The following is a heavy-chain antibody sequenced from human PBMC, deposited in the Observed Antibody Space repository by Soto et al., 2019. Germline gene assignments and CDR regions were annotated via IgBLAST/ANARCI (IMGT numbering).Heavy chain of an antibody. J-gene: IGHJ4*02. CDR2: IYHSGST. D-gene: IGHD2-15*01. CDR1: GGSISSGGYS. CDR3: VRDPAAGGIDFDS. Sequence: PSETLSLTCAVSGGSISSGGYSWSWIRQPPGKGLEWIGYIYHSGSTYYNPSLKSRVTISVDKSKNQFSLKLTSVTAADTGVYYCVRDPAAGGIDFDSWGQGTLVTVSS. V-gene: IGHV4-30-2*01.